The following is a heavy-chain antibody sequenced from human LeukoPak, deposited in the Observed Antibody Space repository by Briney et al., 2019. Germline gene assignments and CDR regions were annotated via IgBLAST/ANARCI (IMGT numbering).Heavy chain of an antibody. V-gene: IGHV1-69*05. J-gene: IGHJ6*03. D-gene: IGHD2-2*01. Sequence: SVKVSCKASGGTFSSYAISWVRQAPGQGLEWMGGIIPIFGTANYAQKFQGRVTNTTDESTSTAYMELSSLRSEDTAVYYCARERGSTSYDTTYYNYMDVWGKGTTVTVSS. CDR3: ARERGSTSYDTTYYNYMDV. CDR2: IIPIFGTA. CDR1: GGTFSSYA.